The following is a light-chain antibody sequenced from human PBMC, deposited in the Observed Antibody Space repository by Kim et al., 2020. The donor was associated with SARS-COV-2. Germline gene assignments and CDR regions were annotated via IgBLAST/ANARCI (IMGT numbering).Light chain of an antibody. CDR3: QQLNSYPF. CDR1: QGISSY. CDR2: AAS. J-gene: IGKJ4*01. Sequence: SASVGDRVTNTCQASQGISSYLAWYQQKPGKAPKLLIYAASTLQSGVPSRFSGSGSGTDFTLTISSLQPEDFATYYCQQLNSYPFFGGGTKVDIK. V-gene: IGKV1-9*01.